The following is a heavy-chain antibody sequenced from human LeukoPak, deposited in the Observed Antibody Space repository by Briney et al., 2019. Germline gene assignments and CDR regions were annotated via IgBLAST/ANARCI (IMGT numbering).Heavy chain of an antibody. J-gene: IGHJ4*02. CDR1: GFSLSTSGMR. CDR2: IDWDDDK. CDR3: ARISGSYDLIFDY. V-gene: IGHV2-70*04. Sequence: SGPALVKPTQTLTLTCTFSGFSLSTSGMRVSWIRQPPGKALEWLARIDWDDDKFYSTSLKARLTISKDTSKNQVVLTMTNMDPVDTATYYCARISGSYDLIFDYWGQGTLVTVSS. D-gene: IGHD1-26*01.